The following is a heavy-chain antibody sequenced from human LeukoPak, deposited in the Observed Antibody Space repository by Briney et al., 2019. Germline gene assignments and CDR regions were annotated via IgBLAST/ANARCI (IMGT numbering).Heavy chain of an antibody. CDR2: INPNTGVT. D-gene: IGHD3-22*01. J-gene: IGHJ3*02. CDR1: GHTFTGYY. Sequence: ASVKVSCKTSGHTFTGYYLHWVRQAPGQGLEWMGWINPNTGVTMYAQDFQGRVTMTRDTSISTAYMELSRLRHDDTALYYCARGYDSSGYPWAFDIWGQGTMVTVSS. CDR3: ARGYDSSGYPWAFDI. V-gene: IGHV1-2*02.